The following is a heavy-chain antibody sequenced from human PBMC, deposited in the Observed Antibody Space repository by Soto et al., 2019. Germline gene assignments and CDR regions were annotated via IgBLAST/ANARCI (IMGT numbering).Heavy chain of an antibody. J-gene: IGHJ5*02. Sequence: PSETLSLTCTVSGGSISTYYWTWIRQSPGKGLEWIGYVYYSGSTDYNPSLRSRVTISVDTSKNQFSLELRSVTPADTAVYYCTREYNYGHNWFDPWGQGTRVTVSS. CDR2: VYYSGST. CDR1: GGSISTYY. V-gene: IGHV4-59*01. D-gene: IGHD3-10*01. CDR3: TREYNYGHNWFDP.